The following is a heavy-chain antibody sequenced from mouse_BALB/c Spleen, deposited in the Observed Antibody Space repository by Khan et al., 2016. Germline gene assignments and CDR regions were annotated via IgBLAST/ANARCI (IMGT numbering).Heavy chain of an antibody. CDR2: IDPYNGGT. Sequence: IQLVQSGPELVKPGASVKVSCKASGYAFTSYNMYWVKQSHGKSLEWIGYIDPYNGGTNYNQKFKGKATLTVDKSSSTAYMHLNSLTSEDSAVYYCAREGITTVVAKGLDYWGQGTTRTVSS. D-gene: IGHD1-1*01. CDR3: AREGITTVVAKGLDY. CDR1: GYAFTSYN. V-gene: IGHV1S135*01. J-gene: IGHJ2*01.